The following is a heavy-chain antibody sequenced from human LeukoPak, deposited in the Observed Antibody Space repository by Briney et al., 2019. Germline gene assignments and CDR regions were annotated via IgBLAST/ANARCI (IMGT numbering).Heavy chain of an antibody. D-gene: IGHD1-26*01. J-gene: IGHJ4*02. CDR3: AKEGSSIGGYVLDY. V-gene: IGHV4-4*02. Sequence: SETLSLTCAVSGGSISSSNWWSWVRQPPGKGLEWIGEIYHSGSTNYNPSLKSRVTISVDKSKNQVSLKLSSVTAADTAVYYCAKEGSSIGGYVLDYWGQGTLITVSS. CDR1: GGSISSSNW. CDR2: IYHSGST.